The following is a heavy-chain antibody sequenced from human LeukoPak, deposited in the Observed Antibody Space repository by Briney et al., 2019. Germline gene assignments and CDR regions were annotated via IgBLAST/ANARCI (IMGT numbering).Heavy chain of an antibody. CDR3: ARDSVVVPAAAYYYYMDV. CDR1: GYTFTSYG. CDR2: ISAYNGNT. J-gene: IGHJ6*03. V-gene: IGHV1-18*01. D-gene: IGHD2-2*01. Sequence: ASVKVSCKASGYTFTSYGISWVRQAPGQGLEWMGWISAYNGNTNYAQKLQGRVTMTTDTSTSTAYMELRSLRSDDTAVYYCARDSVVVPAAAYYYYMDVWGKGTTVTVSS.